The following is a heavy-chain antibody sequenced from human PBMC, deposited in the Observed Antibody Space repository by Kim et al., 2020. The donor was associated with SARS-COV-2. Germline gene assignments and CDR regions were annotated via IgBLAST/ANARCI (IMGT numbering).Heavy chain of an antibody. CDR2: INHSGSA. V-gene: IGHV4-34*01. J-gene: IGHJ6*02. Sequence: SETLSLTCAVYGESFSGYRWTWIRQPPGKGLEWIGQINHSGSANYNPSLKSRVTISTDTSKNQFSLKLTSVTAADTGSYYCARGRAGVVPAPVLGLGPYYEYFIMDVWGRRTTVTV. D-gene: IGHD2-2*02. CDR3: ARGRAGVVPAPVLGLGPYYEYFIMDV. CDR1: GESFSGYR.